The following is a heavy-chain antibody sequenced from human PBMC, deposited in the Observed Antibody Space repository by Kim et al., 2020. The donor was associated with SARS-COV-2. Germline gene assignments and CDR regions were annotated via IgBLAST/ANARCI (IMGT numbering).Heavy chain of an antibody. CDR2: MNPKSGNT. J-gene: IGHJ6*02. CDR3: ARTLGCSGGSCYYYYGMDV. Sequence: ASVKVSCKASGYTFTTYDINWVRQATGQGLEWMGWMNPKSGNTGYAQKFQGRVTMTRNTSISTAYMELSSLRSEDTAVYYCARTLGCSGGSCYYYYGMDVGGQGTTVTVSS. CDR1: GYTFTTYD. V-gene: IGHV1-8*01. D-gene: IGHD2-15*01.